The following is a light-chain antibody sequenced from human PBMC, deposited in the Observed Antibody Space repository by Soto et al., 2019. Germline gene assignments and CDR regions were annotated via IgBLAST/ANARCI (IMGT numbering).Light chain of an antibody. Sequence: QSALTQPASVSGSPGQSITISCSGTSTDVGHPYNYVSWYQQYPGKAPKLLIFGVSNRPSGISGRFSGSKSGNTASLTISGPQPEDEADYYCMSYIASTTTHWILGGGTKLTVL. J-gene: IGLJ2*01. V-gene: IGLV2-14*03. CDR2: GVS. CDR3: MSYIASTTTHWI. CDR1: STDVGHPYNY.